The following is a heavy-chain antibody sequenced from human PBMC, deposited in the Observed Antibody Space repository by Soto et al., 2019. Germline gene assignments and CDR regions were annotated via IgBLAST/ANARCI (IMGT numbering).Heavy chain of an antibody. Sequence: EVQLVESGGGLVKPGGSLRLSCAASGFTFSSYSMNWVRQAPGQGQEGVSSIITGSNYIYYAASVQGRFTISRDNIKNSLYMKMNSMRAEDTAVYYCARGSESRCSRPDYWGQGTLVTVSS. J-gene: IGHJ4*02. V-gene: IGHV3-21*01. CDR1: GFTFSSYS. D-gene: IGHD6-13*01. CDR3: ARGSESRCSRPDY. CDR2: IITGSNYI.